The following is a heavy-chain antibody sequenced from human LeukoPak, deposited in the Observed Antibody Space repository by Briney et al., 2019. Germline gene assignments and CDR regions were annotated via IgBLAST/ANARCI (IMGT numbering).Heavy chain of an antibody. CDR2: INPNSGGT. CDR1: GYTFTGYY. D-gene: IGHD3-10*01. Sequence: ASVKVSCKASGYTFTGYYMHWVRQAPGQGLEWMGRINPNSGGTNYAQKFQGRVTMTRDTSISTAYMELSRLRSDDTAVYYCAGDTGTSDDAFDIWGQGTMVTVSS. J-gene: IGHJ3*02. CDR3: AGDTGTSDDAFDI. V-gene: IGHV1-2*06.